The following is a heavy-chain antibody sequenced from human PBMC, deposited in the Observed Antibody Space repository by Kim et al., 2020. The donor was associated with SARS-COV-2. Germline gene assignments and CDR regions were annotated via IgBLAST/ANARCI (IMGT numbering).Heavy chain of an antibody. D-gene: IGHD3-10*01. J-gene: IGHJ2*01. CDR3: ARAGVWFGESEYWYFDL. CDR1: GGSISSYY. Sequence: SETLSLTCTVSGGSISSYYWSWIRQPPGKGLEWIGYIYYSGSTNYNPSLKSRVTISVDTSKNQFSLKLSSVTAADTAVYYCARAGVWFGESEYWYFDLWGRGTLVTVSS. V-gene: IGHV4-59*01. CDR2: IYYSGST.